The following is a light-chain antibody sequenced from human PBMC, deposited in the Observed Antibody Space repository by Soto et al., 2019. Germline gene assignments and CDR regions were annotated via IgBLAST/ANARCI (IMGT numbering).Light chain of an antibody. V-gene: IGKV4-1*01. CDR1: QSVLYSSNNKNY. CDR3: QQYYSTPT. CDR2: WAS. Sequence: DLVLTPSPDSLAVSLGASATINCKSSQSVLYSSNNKNYLAWYQQKPGQPPKLLIYWASTRESGVPDRFSGSGSGTDFTLTISSLQAEDVAVYYCQQYYSTPTFGQGTRLEVK. J-gene: IGKJ5*01.